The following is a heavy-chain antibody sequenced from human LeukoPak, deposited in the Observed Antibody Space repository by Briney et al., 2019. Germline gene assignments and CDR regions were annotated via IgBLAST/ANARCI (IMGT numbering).Heavy chain of an antibody. D-gene: IGHD3-10*01. J-gene: IGHJ4*02. Sequence: PSETLSLTCAVYGGSFRGYYWSWIRQPPGKGLEWIGEINHSGSTSYNPSLKSRVTISVDTSKNQFSLKLSSVTAADTAVYYCARGGSGSYYRFQIPHHFDYWGQGTLVTVSS. CDR3: ARGGSGSYYRFQIPHHFDY. V-gene: IGHV4-34*01. CDR2: INHSGST. CDR1: GGSFRGYY.